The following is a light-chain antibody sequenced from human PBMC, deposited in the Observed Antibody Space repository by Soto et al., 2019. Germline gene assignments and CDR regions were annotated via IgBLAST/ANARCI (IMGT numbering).Light chain of an antibody. J-gene: IGKJ2*01. CDR1: QIISNY. V-gene: IGKV1-39*01. CDR3: QQSYSTPYT. Sequence: DIQMTQSPPSLSASVGDRVTITCRASQIISNYLNWYQQKPGKAPELLISSASTLQSGVPSRFSGSGYGTDFTLTISSLQPEDFATYYYQQSYSTPYTFGQGTQLEL. CDR2: SAS.